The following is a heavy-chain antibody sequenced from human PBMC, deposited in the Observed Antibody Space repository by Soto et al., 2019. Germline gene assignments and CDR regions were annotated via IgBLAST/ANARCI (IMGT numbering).Heavy chain of an antibody. Sequence: GESLKISCAASGFTFSNAWMSWVRQAPGKGLEWVGRIKSKTDGGTTDYAAPVKGRFTISRDDSKNTLYLQMNSLKTEDTAVYYCTTDGYYYDSSGFDYWGQGTLVTVSS. V-gene: IGHV3-15*01. CDR1: GFTFSNAW. J-gene: IGHJ4*02. CDR3: TTDGYYYDSSGFDY. D-gene: IGHD3-22*01. CDR2: IKSKTDGGTT.